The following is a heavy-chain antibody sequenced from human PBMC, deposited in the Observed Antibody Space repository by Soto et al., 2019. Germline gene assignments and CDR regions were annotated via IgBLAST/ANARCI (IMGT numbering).Heavy chain of an antibody. CDR3: ARGLYCSGGSCHGNYYYIDV. Sequence: SETLSLLCAVDGGTFSDYYWSWIRKPPGKSLEWIGEINPTGSTNFNPSLKSRVTISADSSTNQFSLNLSSVTAADTALYYCARGLYCSGGSCHGNYYYIDVWGKGTTVTVSS. V-gene: IGHV4-34*01. CDR2: INPTGST. CDR1: GGTFSDYY. J-gene: IGHJ6*03. D-gene: IGHD2-15*01.